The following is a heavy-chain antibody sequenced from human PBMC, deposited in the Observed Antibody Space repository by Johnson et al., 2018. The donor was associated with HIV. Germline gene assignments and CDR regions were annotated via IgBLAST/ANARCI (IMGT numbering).Heavy chain of an antibody. V-gene: IGHV3-30*04. CDR2: ISYDGSDK. J-gene: IGHJ3*02. CDR1: GFTFSSYR. CDR3: ASESTEAFDI. Sequence: QVQLVESGGGVVQPGRSLRLSCAASGFTFSSYRMHWVRQAPAKGLEWVAVISYDGSDKDYADSVKGRFTISRDNSKNTLYLQMNSLRAEDTAVYYCASESTEAFDIWGQGTMVTVSS. D-gene: IGHD1-14*01.